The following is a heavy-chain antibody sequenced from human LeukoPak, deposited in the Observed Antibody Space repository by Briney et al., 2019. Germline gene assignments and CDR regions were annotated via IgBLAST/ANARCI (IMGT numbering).Heavy chain of an antibody. J-gene: IGHJ4*02. Sequence: GRSLRLSCAASGLIFSSYWMHWVRHPPGKGLVWVSRINSDGSSTSYTDSVKGRFTISRHNAKNTLYQQMNSLRAEDTAVYYWARIPITGGYFDYWGQGTLVTVSS. V-gene: IGHV3-74*01. D-gene: IGHD1-20*01. CDR3: ARIPITGGYFDY. CDR2: INSDGSST. CDR1: GLIFSSYW.